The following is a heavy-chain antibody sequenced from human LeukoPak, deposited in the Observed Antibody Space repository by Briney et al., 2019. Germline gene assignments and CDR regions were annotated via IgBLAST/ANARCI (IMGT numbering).Heavy chain of an antibody. D-gene: IGHD3-22*01. V-gene: IGHV1-69*04. CDR2: IIPILGIA. Sequence: GSSVTVSFTASGGTFTIYAISWVRQAPGQGREWMGRIIPILGIANYAQKFQGRVTITADKSTSTDYMELSSLRSEDTAVYYCASGPYYYDSSGFFDYWGQGTLVTVSS. CDR3: ASGPYYYDSSGFFDY. CDR1: GGTFTIYA. J-gene: IGHJ4*02.